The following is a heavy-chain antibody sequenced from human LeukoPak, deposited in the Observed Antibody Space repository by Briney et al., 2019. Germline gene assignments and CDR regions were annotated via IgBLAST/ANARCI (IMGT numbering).Heavy chain of an antibody. CDR2: ISYDGGNK. CDR3: ARDDYGDSAFDY. D-gene: IGHD4-17*01. J-gene: IGHJ4*02. CDR1: GFTFSNYA. V-gene: IGHV3-30-3*01. Sequence: GRSLRLSCVTSGFTFSNYAMHWVRQAPGEGLEWVAIISYDGGNKYYADSVKGRFTISRDNSKNTLYLQMNSLRAEDTAVYYCARDDYGDSAFDYWGQGTLVTVSS.